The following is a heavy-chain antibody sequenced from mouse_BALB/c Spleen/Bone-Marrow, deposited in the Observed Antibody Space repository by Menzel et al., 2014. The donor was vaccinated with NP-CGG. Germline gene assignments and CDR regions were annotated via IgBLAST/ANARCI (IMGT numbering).Heavy chain of an antibody. CDR2: ISSGGGST. J-gene: IGHJ3*02. CDR1: GFAFSSYD. CDR3: ARQILRGFGY. Sequence: EVNVAESGGGLVKPGGSLKLSCAASGFAFSSYDMSWVRQTPEKRLEWVAYISSGGGSTYYADTVKGRFTISRDNAKNTLYLQMSSLKSEDTAMYYCARQILRGFGYWGQGTPVTVSA. V-gene: IGHV5-12-1*01. D-gene: IGHD1-1*01.